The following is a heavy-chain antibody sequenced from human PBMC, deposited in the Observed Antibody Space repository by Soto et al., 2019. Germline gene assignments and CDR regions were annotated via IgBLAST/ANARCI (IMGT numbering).Heavy chain of an antibody. CDR1: GGSFYNYA. CDR2: IIPIFDKP. J-gene: IGHJ6*02. D-gene: IGHD6-6*01. Sequence: QVQLVQSGAEVKKPGSSVKVSCKASGGSFYNYAVTWVRQAPGQGLEGVGSIIPIFDKPNFAQKFQGRLTITADKSTSIAYMELSSLTSGDTAVYYCARRTGLAARLASPAYYGLDVWGQGTTVIVSS. V-gene: IGHV1-69*06. CDR3: ARRTGLAARLASPAYYGLDV.